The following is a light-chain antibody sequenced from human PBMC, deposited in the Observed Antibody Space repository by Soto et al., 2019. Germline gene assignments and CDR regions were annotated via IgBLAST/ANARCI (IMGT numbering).Light chain of an antibody. CDR1: QSVNSNY. CDR2: GTS. CDR3: QQYDISFRT. Sequence: EIVSTQCPGTLSLPPGERATLSCRASQSVNSNYLAWYQQKPGQSPRVLLYGTSSRATGIPDRFSGSGSGTDFTLTISRLEPEDFAVYYCQQYDISFRTFGQGTKVEIK. J-gene: IGKJ1*01. V-gene: IGKV3-20*01.